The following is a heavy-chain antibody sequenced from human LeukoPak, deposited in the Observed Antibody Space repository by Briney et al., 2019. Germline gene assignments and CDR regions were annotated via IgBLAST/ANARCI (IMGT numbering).Heavy chain of an antibody. CDR2: MNPNSGNT. Sequence: ASVKVSCKASGYTFTSYDINWVRQSTGQGLERMGWMNPNSGNTGYAQKFQGRVTMTRNTSISTAYMELSSLRSEDTAVYYCARASIAVPCGYWGQGTLVTVSS. D-gene: IGHD6-19*01. CDR3: ARASIAVPCGY. CDR1: GYTFTSYD. J-gene: IGHJ4*02. V-gene: IGHV1-8*01.